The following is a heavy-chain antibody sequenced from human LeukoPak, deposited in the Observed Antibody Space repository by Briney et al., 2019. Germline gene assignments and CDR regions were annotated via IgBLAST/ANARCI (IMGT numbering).Heavy chain of an antibody. V-gene: IGHV3-53*01. D-gene: IGHD6-13*01. CDR2: IYSGGST. J-gene: IGHJ4*02. CDR1: GFIVSSNY. CDR3: ARGDSSSWYYFDY. Sequence: GGSLRLSCAASGFIVSSNYMTWVRQAPGKGLECVSVIYSGGSTYYTDSVKGRFTISRDTSKNTLFLQMNTLRAEDTAVYYCARGDSSSWYYFDYWGQGTLVTVSS.